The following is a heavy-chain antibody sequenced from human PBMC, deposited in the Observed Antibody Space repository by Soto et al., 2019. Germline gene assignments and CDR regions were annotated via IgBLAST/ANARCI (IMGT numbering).Heavy chain of an antibody. V-gene: IGHV4-34*01. D-gene: IGHD2-2*01. CDR3: ARGVVAPNASNYYYYGMDV. Sequence: QVQLQQWGAGLLKPSETLSLTCAVYGGSFSGYYWSWIRQPPGKGLEWIGEINHSGSTNYNPSLKSRVTISVDTSKNQFSLKLSSVTAADTAVYYCARGVVAPNASNYYYYGMDVWGQGTTVTVSS. CDR1: GGSFSGYY. J-gene: IGHJ6*02. CDR2: INHSGST.